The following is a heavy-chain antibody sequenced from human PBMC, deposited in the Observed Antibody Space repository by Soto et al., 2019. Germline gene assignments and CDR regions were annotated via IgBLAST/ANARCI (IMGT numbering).Heavy chain of an antibody. D-gene: IGHD3-16*01. V-gene: IGHV3-30-3*01. Sequence: GGSLRLSCAASGFTFSNAWMNWVRQAPGKGLEWVAVISNDGGDKYYADSVKGRFTISTDNSKNSLYMQMNSLRAEDTAVYYCARGDGGHHYGMDVWAQGTTVTVSS. J-gene: IGHJ6*02. CDR3: ARGDGGHHYGMDV. CDR2: ISNDGGDK. CDR1: GFTFSNAW.